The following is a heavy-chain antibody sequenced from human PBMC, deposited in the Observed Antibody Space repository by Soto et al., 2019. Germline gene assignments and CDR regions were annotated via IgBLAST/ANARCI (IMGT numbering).Heavy chain of an antibody. CDR3: ARAGYCSSTSCYANWFDP. J-gene: IGHJ5*02. V-gene: IGHV1-24*01. D-gene: IGHD2-2*01. Sequence: ASVKVSCKASGYTFTGYYMHWVRQAPGQGLEWMGGFDAEDGDTIYAQKFQGRVTITGDTSASTAYMELSSLRSEDTAAYYCARAGYCSSTSCYANWFDPWGQGTLVTVSS. CDR2: FDAEDGDT. CDR1: GYTFTGYY.